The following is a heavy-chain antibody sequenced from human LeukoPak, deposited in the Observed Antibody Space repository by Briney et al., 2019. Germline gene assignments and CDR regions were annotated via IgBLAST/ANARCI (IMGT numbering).Heavy chain of an antibody. V-gene: IGHV4-59*07. CDR2: IYYSGTT. Sequence: SDTLSLTCTVCGGFISSYYWRWHRQPTGKGLEGSGYIYYSGTTNYNPSLKSRVTMSVDTSKNQFSLKLSSVTASDTAVYYCARPYSNYIHWFDPWGQGTLVTVSS. CDR3: ARPYSNYIHWFDP. D-gene: IGHD4-11*01. J-gene: IGHJ5*02. CDR1: GGFISSYY.